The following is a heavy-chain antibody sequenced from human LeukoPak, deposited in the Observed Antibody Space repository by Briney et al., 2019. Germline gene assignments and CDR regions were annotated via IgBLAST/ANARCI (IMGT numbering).Heavy chain of an antibody. V-gene: IGHV3-23*01. Sequence: GGSLRFSCAASGFTFINAWMAWVRQAPGKGLEWVSTISGSGGSTYYADSVKGRFTISRDNSKNTLYLQMNSLRAEDTAVYYCAIPRLYYYDSSGYYFDYWGQGTLVTVSS. CDR3: AIPRLYYYDSSGYYFDY. J-gene: IGHJ4*02. D-gene: IGHD3-22*01. CDR1: GFTFINAW. CDR2: ISGSGGST.